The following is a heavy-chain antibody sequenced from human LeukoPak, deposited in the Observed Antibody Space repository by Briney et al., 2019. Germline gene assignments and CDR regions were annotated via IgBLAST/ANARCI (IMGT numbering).Heavy chain of an antibody. CDR2: IYPGDSDT. J-gene: IGHJ5*02. CDR1: GYSFTSYW. V-gene: IGHV5-51*01. CDR3: ARLPIAAAGTLTWFDP. D-gene: IGHD6-13*01. Sequence: GKSLKISCRGSGYSFTSYWIGWVRQMPGKGLEWMGIIYPGDSDTRYSPSFQGQVTISADKSISTAYLQWSSLKASDTAMYYCARLPIAAAGTLTWFDPWGQGTLVTVSS.